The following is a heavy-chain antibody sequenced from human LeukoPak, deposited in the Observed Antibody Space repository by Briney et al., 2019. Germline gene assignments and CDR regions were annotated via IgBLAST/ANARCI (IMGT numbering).Heavy chain of an antibody. CDR2: IKQDGSQK. V-gene: IGHV3-7*01. Sequence: HPGGSLRLSCAASGFTFSSYWMNWVRQAPGKGLEWVANIKQDGSQKYYVDSVKGRFTISRDNAKNSLYLRMNSLRAEDTAVYYCGRRMEWATPMDVWGKGTTVIVSS. CDR1: GFTFSSYW. J-gene: IGHJ6*03. CDR3: GRRMEWATPMDV. D-gene: IGHD3-3*01.